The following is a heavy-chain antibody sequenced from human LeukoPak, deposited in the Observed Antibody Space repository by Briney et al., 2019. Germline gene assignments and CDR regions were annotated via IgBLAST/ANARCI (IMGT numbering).Heavy chain of an antibody. J-gene: IGHJ5*02. CDR1: SGSISSYY. D-gene: IGHD2-2*01. V-gene: IGHV4-59*01. Sequence: SETLSLTCTVSSGSISSYYWSWIRQSPGKGLEWIGYIYYSGTTDYNPSLKNRVTISVDTSKNQFSLKLSSVTAADTAVYYCARHLGYCSSTSCYPWFDPGGQGTLVTVSS. CDR3: ARHLGYCSSTSCYPWFDP. CDR2: IYYSGTT.